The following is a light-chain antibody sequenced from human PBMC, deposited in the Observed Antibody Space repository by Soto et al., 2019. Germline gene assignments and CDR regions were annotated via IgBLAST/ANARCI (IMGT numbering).Light chain of an antibody. CDR2: RNN. J-gene: IGLJ3*02. CDR1: SSNIGSNY. Sequence: QAVVTQPPSASGTPGQRVTISCSGSSSNIGSNYVYWYQQLPGTAPKLLIYRNNQRPSGVPDRFSGSKSGTSASLAISGLRSEGEADYYCAACDDSLSGWVFGGGTKLTVL. V-gene: IGLV1-47*01. CDR3: AACDDSLSGWV.